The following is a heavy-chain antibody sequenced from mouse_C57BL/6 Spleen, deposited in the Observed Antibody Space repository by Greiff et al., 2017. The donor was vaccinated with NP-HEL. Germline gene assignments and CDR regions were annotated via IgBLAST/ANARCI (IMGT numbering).Heavy chain of an antibody. J-gene: IGHJ4*01. CDR1: GFTFSSYA. CDR3: TRDGYYWGYYAMDY. CDR2: ISSGGDYI. V-gene: IGHV5-9-1*02. Sequence: EVQLVESGEGLVKPGGSLKLSCAASGFTFSSYAMSWVRQTPEKRLEWVAYISSGGDYIYYADTVKGRFTISRDNARNTLYLQMSSLKSEDTAMYYCTRDGYYWGYYAMDYWGQGTSVTVSS. D-gene: IGHD2-3*01.